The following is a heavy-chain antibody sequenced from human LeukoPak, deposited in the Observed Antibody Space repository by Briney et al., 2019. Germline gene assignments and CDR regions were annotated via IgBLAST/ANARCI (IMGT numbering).Heavy chain of an antibody. Sequence: SQTLSLTRTVACGSISSYYWSWIRQPPGKGLECIGYIYYSVSTNYYPYLKSRVTISVDPSKHQYSLKLSSVTAADTAVYYCARTYYDFWSGYTGWFDPWGQGTLVTVSS. D-gene: IGHD3-3*01. V-gene: IGHV4-59*08. CDR3: ARTYYDFWSGYTGWFDP. J-gene: IGHJ5*02. CDR1: CGSISSYY. CDR2: IYYSVST.